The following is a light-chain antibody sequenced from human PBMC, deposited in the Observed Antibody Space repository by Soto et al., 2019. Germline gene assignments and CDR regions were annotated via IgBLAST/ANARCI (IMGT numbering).Light chain of an antibody. V-gene: IGLV2-14*01. Sequence: QSVLTQPASVSGSPGQSITISCTGTSSDVGGYKYVSWYQQHPGKAPKLMIYEVSDRPSGVSDRFSGSKSGNTASLTISGLQAEDEADYYCGSHAGITLGVVFGGGTKLTVL. CDR1: SSDVGGYKY. CDR3: GSHAGITLGVV. CDR2: EVS. J-gene: IGLJ2*01.